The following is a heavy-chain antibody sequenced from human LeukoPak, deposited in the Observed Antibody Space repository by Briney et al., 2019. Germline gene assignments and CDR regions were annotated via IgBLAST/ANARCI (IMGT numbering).Heavy chain of an antibody. Sequence: ASVKVSCKASGYTFTNYDINWVRQATGQGLEWMGWMNPNSANTGYAQKFQGRVTMTRNTSISTAYMELSSLKSEDTAVYYCARLYSSGWYDLDYWGQGTLVTVSS. CDR1: GYTFTNYD. CDR2: MNPNSANT. D-gene: IGHD6-19*01. CDR3: ARLYSSGWYDLDY. J-gene: IGHJ4*02. V-gene: IGHV1-8*01.